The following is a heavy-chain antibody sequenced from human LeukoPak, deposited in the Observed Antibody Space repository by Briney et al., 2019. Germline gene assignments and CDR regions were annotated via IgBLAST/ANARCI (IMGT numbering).Heavy chain of an antibody. CDR3: ARSGLSRFGF. V-gene: IGHV3-23*01. J-gene: IGHJ4*02. D-gene: IGHD2/OR15-2a*01. CDR1: GFTFSSYS. CDR2: FSGSGGST. Sequence: TGGSLRLSCVDSGFTFSSYSMSWVRQAPGKGLQWVSAFSGSGGSTYYADSVKGRFTISRDNSRNTLYLQMNSLRAEDTAVYYCARSGLSRFGFWGQGTLVTVSS.